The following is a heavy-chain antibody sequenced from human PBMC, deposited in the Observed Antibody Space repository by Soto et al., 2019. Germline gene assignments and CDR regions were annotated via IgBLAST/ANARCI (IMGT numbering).Heavy chain of an antibody. Sequence: SETLSLTCTVSGGSISSSSYFWGWIRQPPGKGLEWIGTIYYSGSTYYNPSLKSRVTMSVDTSTNQFSLKLTSVTAADTGVYYSARPSSSAWFFDYWGPGTLVTVSS. CDR3: ARPSSSAWFFDY. J-gene: IGHJ4*02. CDR1: GGSISSSSYF. CDR2: IYYSGST. D-gene: IGHD6-19*01. V-gene: IGHV4-39*01.